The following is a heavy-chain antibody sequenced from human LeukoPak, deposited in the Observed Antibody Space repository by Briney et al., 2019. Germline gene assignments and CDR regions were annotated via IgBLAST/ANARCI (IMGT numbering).Heavy chain of an antibody. Sequence: ASVKVSCKASGYTFASCDINWVRQATGQGLEWMGWMNPNSGNTGYGQSFQGRITMTRDISIGTAYMELSNLTSEDTAIYYRTRGSSGRRDNWGQGTLVTVSA. D-gene: IGHD6-19*01. V-gene: IGHV1-8*01. J-gene: IGHJ4*02. CDR2: MNPNSGNT. CDR1: GYTFASCD. CDR3: TRGSSGRRDN.